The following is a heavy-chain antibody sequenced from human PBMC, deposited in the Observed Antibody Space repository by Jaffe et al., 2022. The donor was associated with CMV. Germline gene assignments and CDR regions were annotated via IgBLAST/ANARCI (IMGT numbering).Heavy chain of an antibody. CDR3: ARGLWFGELLRAFDI. V-gene: IGHV3-53*02. CDR2: IYSGGST. Sequence: EVQLVETGGGLIQPGGSLRLSCAASGFTVSSNYMSWVRQAPGKGLEWVSVIYSGGSTYYADSVKGRFTISRDNSKNTLYLQMNSLRAEDTAVYYCARGLWFGELLRAFDIWGQGTMVTVSS. J-gene: IGHJ3*02. CDR1: GFTVSSNY. D-gene: IGHD3-10*01.